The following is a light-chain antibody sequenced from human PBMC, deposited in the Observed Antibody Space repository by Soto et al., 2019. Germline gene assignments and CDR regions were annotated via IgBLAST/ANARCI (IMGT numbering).Light chain of an antibody. J-gene: IGKJ4*01. CDR3: QQYYDTPLT. CDR2: WAS. CDR1: QSVLYSSNNYNY. V-gene: IGKV4-1*01. Sequence: DVVMTQSPESLAVSQGETATINCKSSQSVLYSSNNYNYLAWYQQKPGQPPKLLITWASTREPGVSGRFSGSGFATDFTLTISSLRSEDVAVYYCQQYYDTPLTFGGGTKVDIK.